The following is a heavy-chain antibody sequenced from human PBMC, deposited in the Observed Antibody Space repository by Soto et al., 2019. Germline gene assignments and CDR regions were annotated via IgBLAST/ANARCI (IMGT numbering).Heavy chain of an antibody. CDR3: ARDHCRWFEGSYGMDV. CDR1: GGTFSSYA. Sequence: QVQLVQSVAEVKKPGSSVKVSCKASGGTFSSYAISWVRQAPGQGLEWMGGIIPIFGTANYAQKFQGRVTITEDEYTSPAYMELSSLRSEDTAVYYCARDHCRWFEGSYGMDVWGQGTKVTVS. CDR2: IIPIFGTA. D-gene: IGHD3-10*01. V-gene: IGHV1-69*01. J-gene: IGHJ6*02.